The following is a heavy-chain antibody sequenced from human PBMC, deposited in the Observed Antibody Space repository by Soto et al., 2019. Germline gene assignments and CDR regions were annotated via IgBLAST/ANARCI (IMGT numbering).Heavy chain of an antibody. CDR2: ISRSGGSI. D-gene: IGHD5-18*01. CDR1: GFTFSRSW. Sequence: PGGSLRLSCAASGFTFSRSWMLWVRQAPGKGLEWVSYISRSGGSIFYADSVKGRFTISRDNAKNSLYLQMNSLRGEDTAIYYCARGDTSGYRYFSLDVWGTGTTVTVSS. CDR3: ARGDTSGYRYFSLDV. V-gene: IGHV3-48*01. J-gene: IGHJ6*04.